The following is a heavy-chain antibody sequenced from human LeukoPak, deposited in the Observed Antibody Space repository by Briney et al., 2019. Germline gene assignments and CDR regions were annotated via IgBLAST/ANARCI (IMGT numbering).Heavy chain of an antibody. D-gene: IGHD5-12*01. CDR1: GGPLSSSSYY. CDR3: ARDWATPEYYFDY. V-gene: IGHV4-39*07. Sequence: SETLSLTCTVSGGPLSSSSYYWGWIRQPPGKGLEWIGSIYYSGSTYYNPSLKSRVTISVDTSKNQFSLKLSSVTAADTAVYYCARDWATPEYYFDYWGQGTLVTVSS. CDR2: IYYSGST. J-gene: IGHJ4*02.